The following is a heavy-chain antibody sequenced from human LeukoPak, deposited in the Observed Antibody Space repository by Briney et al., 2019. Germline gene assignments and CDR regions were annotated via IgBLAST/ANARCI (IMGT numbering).Heavy chain of an antibody. Sequence: GGSLRLSCAASGFTVSSKYMNWVRQAPGKGLEWVSVIDSGGSTYYADSVKGRFTISRDNSKNTLYFQMNSLRAEDTAVYYCAKGHHGYFDYWGQGTLVTVSS. CDR3: AKGHHGYFDY. CDR2: IDSGGST. J-gene: IGHJ4*02. V-gene: IGHV3-53*01. CDR1: GFTVSSKY.